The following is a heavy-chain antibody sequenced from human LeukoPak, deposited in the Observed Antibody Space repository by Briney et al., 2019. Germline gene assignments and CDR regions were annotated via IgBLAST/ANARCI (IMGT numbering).Heavy chain of an antibody. J-gene: IGHJ4*02. CDR3: ARDGTYTDYDPDFDI. V-gene: IGHV3-7*04. D-gene: IGHD5-12*01. CDR1: GFAFSTYW. Sequence: GGSLRLSCAASGFAFSTYWMSWVRQAPGKGLEWVANIKQDGSEKYYVDSVKGRFTISRDNAKNSLYLQMNSLRAEDTAVFYCARDGTYTDYDPDFDIWGQGTLVTVSS. CDR2: IKQDGSEK.